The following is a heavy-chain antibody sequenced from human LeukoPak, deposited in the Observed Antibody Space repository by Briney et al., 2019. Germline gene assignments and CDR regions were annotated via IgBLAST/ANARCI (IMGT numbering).Heavy chain of an antibody. D-gene: IGHD1-14*01. J-gene: IGHJ4*02. V-gene: IGHV3-48*04. CDR1: GFTFSSYS. CDR3: ARGTLNIPGEHGAFDY. Sequence: GGSLRLSCAASGFTFSSYSMNWVRQAPGKGLEGVSYISSSSSTIYYADSVKGRFTISRDNAKNSLYLQMNSLRAEDTAVYYCARGTLNIPGEHGAFDYWGQGTLVTVSS. CDR2: ISSSSSTI.